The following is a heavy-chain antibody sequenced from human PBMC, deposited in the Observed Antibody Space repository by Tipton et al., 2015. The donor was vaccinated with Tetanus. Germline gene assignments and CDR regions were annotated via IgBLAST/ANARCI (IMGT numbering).Heavy chain of an antibody. CDR2: IYSGGST. CDR1: GFTVSSNY. Sequence: SLRLSCAASGFTVSSNYMNWVRQAPGKGLEWVSVIYSGGSTYYADSVKGRFTISRDNSKNTLYLQMNGLRVEDTAVYYCARARGVAVAGGDYWGQGTLVTVSS. D-gene: IGHD6-19*01. J-gene: IGHJ4*02. V-gene: IGHV3-66*01. CDR3: ARARGVAVAGGDY.